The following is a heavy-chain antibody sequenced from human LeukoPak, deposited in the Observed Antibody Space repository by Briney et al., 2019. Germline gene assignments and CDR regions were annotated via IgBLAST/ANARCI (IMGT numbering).Heavy chain of an antibody. CDR2: ISGSGGTT. CDR1: GFTFTGRA. Sequence: GGCLRLSCAASGFTFTGRAMTWVRQAPGKGLEWVAVISGSGGTTYYADSVKGRFIISRDNSKNTLYLQMNSLTGADTALYYCAKDRYGDYSFEHWGQGALVAVSP. V-gene: IGHV3-23*01. CDR3: AKDRYGDYSFEH. D-gene: IGHD4-17*01. J-gene: IGHJ4*02.